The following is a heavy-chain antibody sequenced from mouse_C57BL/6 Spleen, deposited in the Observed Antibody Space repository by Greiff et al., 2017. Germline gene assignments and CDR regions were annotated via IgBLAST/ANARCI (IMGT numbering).Heavy chain of an antibody. CDR2: IDPSDSET. Sequence: QVQLQQPGAELVRPGSSVKLSCKASGYTFTSYWMHWVKQRPIQGLEWIGNIDPSDSETHYNQKFKDKATLTVDKSSSTAYMQLSSLTSEDSAVYYCARGRGFYYGYDRYYFDYWGQGTTLTVSS. D-gene: IGHD2-2*01. CDR3: ARGRGFYYGYDRYYFDY. V-gene: IGHV1-52*01. J-gene: IGHJ2*01. CDR1: GYTFTSYW.